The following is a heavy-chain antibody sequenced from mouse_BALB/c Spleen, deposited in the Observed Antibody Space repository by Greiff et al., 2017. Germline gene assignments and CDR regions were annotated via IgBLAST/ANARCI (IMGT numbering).Heavy chain of an antibody. J-gene: IGHJ4*01. CDR1: GFAFSSYD. V-gene: IGHV5-12-1*01. Sequence: EVQLVESGGGLVKPGGSLKLSCAASGFAFSSYDMSWVRQTPEKRLEWVAYISSGGGSTYYPDTVKGRFTISRDNAKNTLYLQMSSLKSEDTAMYYCARARGAMDYWGQGTSVTVSS. CDR2: ISSGGGST. CDR3: ARARGAMDY. D-gene: IGHD3-3*01.